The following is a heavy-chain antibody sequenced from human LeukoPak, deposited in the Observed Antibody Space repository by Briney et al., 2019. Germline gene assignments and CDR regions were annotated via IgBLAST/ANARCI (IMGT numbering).Heavy chain of an antibody. CDR1: GYTFTGYY. J-gene: IGHJ3*02. Sequence: GASVKVSCKASGYTFTGYYMHWVRQAPGQGLEWMGWINPNSGGTNYAQKLQGRVTMTTDTSTSTAYTELRSLRSDDTAVYYCARASIVGATDAFDIWGQGTMVTVSS. CDR3: ARASIVGATDAFDI. V-gene: IGHV1-2*02. D-gene: IGHD1-26*01. CDR2: INPNSGGT.